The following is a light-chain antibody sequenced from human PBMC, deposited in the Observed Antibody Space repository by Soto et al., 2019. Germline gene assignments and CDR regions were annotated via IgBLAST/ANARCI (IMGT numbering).Light chain of an antibody. CDR1: QNVDTF. CDR3: QQYNNWPPIT. Sequence: DIVLTQSPGTLSLSPGERASLSCRSSQNVDTFLAWYQQKPGHSPRLLIYDASTRATGIPARFSGSGSGTEFTLTISSLQSEDFAVYFCQQYNNWPPITFGQGTRLEIK. J-gene: IGKJ5*01. V-gene: IGKV3D-15*01. CDR2: DAS.